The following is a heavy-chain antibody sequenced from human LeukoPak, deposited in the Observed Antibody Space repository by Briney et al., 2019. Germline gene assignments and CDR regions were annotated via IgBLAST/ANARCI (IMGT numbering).Heavy chain of an antibody. CDR3: AKGKPPTVVGS. CDR1: GGSISSYY. D-gene: IGHD6-19*01. V-gene: IGHV4-59*01. Sequence: SETLSLICTVSGGSISSYYWSWIRQPPGKGLEWIGYIYYSGSTNYHPSLESRVTISVDTTKNQFSLTPSSVTAAVTAVYPCAKGKPPTVVGSWGPGTLVTVSS. CDR2: IYYSGST. J-gene: IGHJ4*02.